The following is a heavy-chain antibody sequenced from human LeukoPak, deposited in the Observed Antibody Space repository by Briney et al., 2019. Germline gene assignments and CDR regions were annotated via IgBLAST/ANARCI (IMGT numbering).Heavy chain of an antibody. D-gene: IGHD3-3*01. CDR3: ARGGTFGLANAFDP. Sequence: SETLSLTCAVYGGSFRGYYCSWIRQPPGEGLGWIGEINHSGSTNYNPSLKSRVTISVDPSKNQFSLKLSSVTAADTALYYCARGGTFGLANAFDPWGQGTLVTVSS. V-gene: IGHV4-34*01. J-gene: IGHJ5*02. CDR2: INHSGST. CDR1: GGSFRGYY.